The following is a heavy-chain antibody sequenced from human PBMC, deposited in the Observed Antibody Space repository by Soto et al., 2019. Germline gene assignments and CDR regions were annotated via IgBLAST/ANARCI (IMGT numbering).Heavy chain of an antibody. CDR1: GGSISSSNW. V-gene: IGHV4-4*02. D-gene: IGHD3-22*01. J-gene: IGHJ5*02. CDR3: AKEQGYDSSGYSRRAFDP. Sequence: PSETLSLTCAVSGGSISSSNWWSWVRQPPGKGLEWIGEIYHSGSTNYNPSLKSRVTISVDTSKNQFSLKLSSVTAADTAVYYCAKEQGYDSSGYSRRAFDPWGQGTLVTVSS. CDR2: IYHSGST.